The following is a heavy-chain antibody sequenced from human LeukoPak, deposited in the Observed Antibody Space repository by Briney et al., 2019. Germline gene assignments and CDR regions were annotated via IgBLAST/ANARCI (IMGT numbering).Heavy chain of an antibody. CDR3: ARDLRYYDSSGYSPFDY. V-gene: IGHV1-69*04. CDR1: GGTFSSYA. D-gene: IGHD3-22*01. Sequence: ASVKVSCKASGGTFSSYAISWVRQAPGQGLEWMGRIIPILGIANYAQKFQGRVTITADKSTSTAYMELNSLRTEDTAVYYCARDLRYYDSSGYSPFDYWGQGTLVTVSS. J-gene: IGHJ4*02. CDR2: IIPILGIA.